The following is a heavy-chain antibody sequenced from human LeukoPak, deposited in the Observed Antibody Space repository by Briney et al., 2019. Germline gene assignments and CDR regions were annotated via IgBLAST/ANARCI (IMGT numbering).Heavy chain of an antibody. V-gene: IGHV4-39*02. CDR2: IYYSGST. D-gene: IGHD3-10*01. J-gene: IGHJ6*03. CDR1: GGSISSSSYY. Sequence: SETLSLTCTVSGGSISSSSYYWGWIRQPPGKGLEWIGSIYYSGSTYYNPSLKSRVTISVDTSKNQFSLKLSSVTAADTAVYYCARDYGSGRRYYYMDVWGKGTTVTVSS. CDR3: ARDYGSGRRYYYMDV.